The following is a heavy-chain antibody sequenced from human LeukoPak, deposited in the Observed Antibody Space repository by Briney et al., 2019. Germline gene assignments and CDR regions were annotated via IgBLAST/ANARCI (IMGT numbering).Heavy chain of an antibody. V-gene: IGHV4-4*07. CDR2: IYTSGST. D-gene: IGHD5-18*01. J-gene: IGHJ6*03. Sequence: SETLSLTCTVSGGSISSYYWSWIRRPAGKGLEWIGRIYTSGSTNYNPSLKSRVTMSVDTSKNQFSLKLSSVTAADTAVYYCASFACGYSYDSCYYYMDVWGKGTTVTVSS. CDR3: ASFACGYSYDSCYYYMDV. CDR1: GGSISSYY.